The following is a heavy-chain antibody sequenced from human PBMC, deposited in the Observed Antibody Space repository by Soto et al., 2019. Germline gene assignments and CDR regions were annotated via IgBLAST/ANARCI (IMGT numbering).Heavy chain of an antibody. J-gene: IGHJ5*02. CDR3: ARVDRLIRPIVVVPAATTRNWFDP. V-gene: IGHV4-34*01. CDR2: INHSGST. D-gene: IGHD2-2*01. CDR1: GGSFSGYY. Sequence: PSETLSLTCAVYGGSFSGYYWSWIRQPPGKGLEWIGEINHSGSTNYNPSLKSRVTISVDTSKNQFSLKLSSVTAADTAVYYCARVDRLIRPIVVVPAATTRNWFDPWGQGTLVTVSS.